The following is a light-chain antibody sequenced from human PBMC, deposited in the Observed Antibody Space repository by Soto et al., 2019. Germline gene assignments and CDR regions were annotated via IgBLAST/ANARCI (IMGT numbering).Light chain of an antibody. J-gene: IGKJ1*01. CDR1: QTVAKS. CDR3: QQVYRMPPT. CDR2: ATS. Sequence: DTQMTQSPSSLPASVGDRVTITCRASQTVAKSLNWYQQKPGKAPDLLIYATSHLHSEVPSRFSGSGSGTDFTLTINSLQPEDFATYYCQQVYRMPPTFGKGTKVDIK. V-gene: IGKV1-39*01.